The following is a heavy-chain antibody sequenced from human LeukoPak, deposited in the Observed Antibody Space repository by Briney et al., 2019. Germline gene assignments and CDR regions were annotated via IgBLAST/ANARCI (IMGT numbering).Heavy chain of an antibody. CDR2: INPGGSSI. V-gene: IGHV3-74*01. J-gene: IGHJ4*02. D-gene: IGHD1-14*01. CDR3: ARSNQADDY. Sequence: GGSLRLSCAASGFTFSSYWMHWVRQVPGKGLVWVARINPGGSSITYADSVKGRFTISRDNAKSALYLQMDSLRAEDTGVYYCARSNQADDYWGQGTLVTVSS. CDR1: GFTFSSYW.